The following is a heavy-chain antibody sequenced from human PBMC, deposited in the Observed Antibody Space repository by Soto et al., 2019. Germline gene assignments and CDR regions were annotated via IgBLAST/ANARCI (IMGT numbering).Heavy chain of an antibody. CDR3: ARARVFGVVNYYYYGMDV. Sequence: SVKVSCKASGGTFSSYAISWVRQAPGQGLEWMGGIIPIFGTANYAQKFQGRVTITADESTSTAYMELSSLRSEDTAVYYCARARVFGVVNYYYYGMDVWGQGTTVTVSS. CDR2: IIPIFGTA. D-gene: IGHD3-3*01. J-gene: IGHJ6*02. V-gene: IGHV1-69*13. CDR1: GGTFSSYA.